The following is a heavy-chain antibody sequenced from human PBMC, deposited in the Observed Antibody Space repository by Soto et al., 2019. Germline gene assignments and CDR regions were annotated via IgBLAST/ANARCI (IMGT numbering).Heavy chain of an antibody. CDR2: IYYSGST. CDR3: ARDYGSGYNWFDP. Sequence: ETLSLTCTVSGGSISSYYWSWIRQPPGKGLEWIGYIYYSGSTNYNPSLKSRVTISVDTSKNQFSLKLSSVTAADTAVYYCARDYGSGYNWFDPWGQGTLVTVSS. CDR1: GGSISSYY. V-gene: IGHV4-59*12. D-gene: IGHD3-10*01. J-gene: IGHJ5*02.